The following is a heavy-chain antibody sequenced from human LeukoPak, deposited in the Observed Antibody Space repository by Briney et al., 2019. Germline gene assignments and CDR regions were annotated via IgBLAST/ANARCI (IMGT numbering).Heavy chain of an antibody. CDR3: AKAYGSAAQYYFDY. V-gene: IGHV3-9*03. CDR2: ISWNSGSI. Sequence: GGSLRLSCAASGFTFDDYAMHWVRQAPGKGLEWVSGISWNSGSIGYADSVKGRFTISRDNAKNSLYLQMNSVRAEDMALYYCAKAYGSAAQYYFDYWGQGTLVTVSS. D-gene: IGHD3-10*01. CDR1: GFTFDDYA. J-gene: IGHJ4*02.